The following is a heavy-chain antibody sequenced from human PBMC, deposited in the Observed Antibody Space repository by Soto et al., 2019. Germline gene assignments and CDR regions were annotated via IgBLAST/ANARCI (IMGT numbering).Heavy chain of an antibody. CDR2: IGWNSGII. D-gene: IGHD3-9*01. CDR3: AKGRSLTGLDY. V-gene: IGHV3-9*01. J-gene: IGHJ4*02. Sequence: EVQLVESGGGLVQPGRSLRLSCAASGFTFDDYDMHWVRQAPGKGLEWVSGIGWNSGIIIYADSVKGRFTISRDNAKNSLYLQMNTLRAEDTALYYCAKGRSLTGLDYWGQGTLVTVSS. CDR1: GFTFDDYD.